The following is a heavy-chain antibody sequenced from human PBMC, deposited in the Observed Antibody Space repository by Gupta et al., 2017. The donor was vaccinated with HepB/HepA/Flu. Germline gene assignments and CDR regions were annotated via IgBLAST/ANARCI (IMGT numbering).Heavy chain of an antibody. CDR2: ISGYNGNA. J-gene: IGHJ4*02. Sequence: QVQLVQSGPERTNPGASVKVSCKTSGYRFSSYGISWGRQAARQGLEWLGWISGYNGNAHYAPKFQGRVTLTADTSTNTANMEFLSLRSDDTATYFCLRDLLDYWGQGTLVTVSS. CDR3: LRDLLDY. CDR1: GYRFSSYG. V-gene: IGHV1-18*01.